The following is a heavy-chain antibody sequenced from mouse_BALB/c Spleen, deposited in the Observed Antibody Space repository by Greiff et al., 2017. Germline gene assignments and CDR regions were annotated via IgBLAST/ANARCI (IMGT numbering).Heavy chain of an antibody. J-gene: IGHJ3*01. Sequence: GGGLVQPKGSLKLSCAASGFTFNTNAMNWVRQAPGKGLEWVARIRSKSNNYATYYADSVKDRFTISRDDSQSMLYLQMNNLKTEDTAMYYCVRYYDGFAYWGQGTLATVSA. CDR3: VRYYDGFAY. CDR2: IRSKSNNYAT. D-gene: IGHD2-4*01. V-gene: IGHV10S3*01. CDR1: GFTFNTNA.